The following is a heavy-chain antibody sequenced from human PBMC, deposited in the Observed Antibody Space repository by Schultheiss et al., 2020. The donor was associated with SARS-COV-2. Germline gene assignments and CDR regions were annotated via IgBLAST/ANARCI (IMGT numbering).Heavy chain of an antibody. J-gene: IGHJ3*02. CDR1: AYVFMNFG. Sequence: ASVKVSCKASAYVFMNFGITWVRLAPGQGLEWMGRINPNSGGTNYAQKFQGRVTMTRDTSTSTAYMELRSLRSDDTAVYYCARDPGDEWHRGVYAFDIWGQGTMVTVSS. V-gene: IGHV1-2*06. D-gene: IGHD3-3*01. CDR2: INPNSGGT. CDR3: ARDPGDEWHRGVYAFDI.